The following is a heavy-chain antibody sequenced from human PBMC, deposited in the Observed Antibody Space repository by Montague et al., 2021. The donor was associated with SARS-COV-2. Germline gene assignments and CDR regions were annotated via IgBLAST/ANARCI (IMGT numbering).Heavy chain of an antibody. Sequence: SETLSLTCTVSGGSVSSSDYYWGWIRQPPGKGLEWIGSLFYSVNTYYNPSLKSRVTISVDTSKNQFSLKLSSVIAADTAVYYCARTNYDFWRGHQRGGAFDIWGQGTMVTVSS. CDR1: GGSVSSSDYY. V-gene: IGHV4-39*01. D-gene: IGHD3-3*01. J-gene: IGHJ3*02. CDR3: ARTNYDFWRGHQRGGAFDI. CDR2: LFYSVNT.